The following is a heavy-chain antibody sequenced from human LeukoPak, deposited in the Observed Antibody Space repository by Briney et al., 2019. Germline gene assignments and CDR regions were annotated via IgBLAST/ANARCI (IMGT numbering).Heavy chain of an antibody. J-gene: IGHJ6*03. V-gene: IGHV1-8*01. CDR1: GYTFTSYD. D-gene: IGHD2-2*03. CDR2: MNPNSGNT. Sequence: VASVKVSCKASGYTFTSYDINWVRQATGQGLEWMGWMNPNSGNTGYAQKFQGRVTMTRNTSISTAYMELSSLRSEDTAVYYCARDGYRLSGYFYYMDVWGKGTTVTVSS. CDR3: ARDGYRLSGYFYYMDV.